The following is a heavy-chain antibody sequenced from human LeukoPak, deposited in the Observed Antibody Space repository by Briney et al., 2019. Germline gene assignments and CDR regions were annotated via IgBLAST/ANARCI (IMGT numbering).Heavy chain of an antibody. CDR3: ARDVDDIVVVPAAKGGAFDI. CDR2: ISAYNGNT. D-gene: IGHD2-2*01. Sequence: GASVKVSCKASGYTFTSYGISWVRQAPGQGLEWMGWISAYNGNTNYAQKLQGRVTMTTDTSTSTAYMELRSLRSDDTAVYYCARDVDDIVVVPAAKGGAFDIWGQGTMVTVSS. V-gene: IGHV1-18*01. J-gene: IGHJ3*02. CDR1: GYTFTSYG.